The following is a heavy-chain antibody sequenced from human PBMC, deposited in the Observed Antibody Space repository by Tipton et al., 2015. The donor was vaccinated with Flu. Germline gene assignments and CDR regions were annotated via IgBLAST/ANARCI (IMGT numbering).Heavy chain of an antibody. CDR1: GFTFRDYG. V-gene: IGHV3-30*18. CDR2: VSSDGSHQ. J-gene: IGHJ4*02. CDR3: AKQEDGVDY. Sequence: SLRLSCAASGFTFRDYGMNWVRQAPGQGLEWLALVSSDGSHQYYADSVKGRFTISRDNSKNTLYLQMSSLRAEDTALYFCAKQEDGVDYWGQGTLVTVSS.